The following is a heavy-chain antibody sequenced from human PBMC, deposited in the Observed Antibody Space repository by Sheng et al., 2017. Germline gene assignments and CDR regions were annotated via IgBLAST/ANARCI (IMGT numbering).Heavy chain of an antibody. V-gene: IGHV3-48*03. CDR1: GFSFKDYE. Sequence: EVQLVESGGRLVQPGGSLKMSRTASGFSFKDYEMNWVRQAPGKGLEWLSYITTSGSMIKYAESVKGRFTISRDDAKNTLNLQMTGLRGEDTGFYYCARGRWLHSRSYYFDSWGQGTLVTVSS. D-gene: IGHD5-12*01. CDR3: ARGRWLHSRSYYFDS. J-gene: IGHJ4*02. CDR2: ITTSGSMI.